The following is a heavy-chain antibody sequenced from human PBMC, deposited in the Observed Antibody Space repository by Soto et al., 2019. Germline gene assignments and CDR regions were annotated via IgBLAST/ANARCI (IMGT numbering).Heavy chain of an antibody. D-gene: IGHD3-10*01. CDR1: GGSFSGYY. CDR3: ARKPHMGYGSGSTIYYYYGMDV. CDR2: INHSGST. J-gene: IGHJ6*02. Sequence: PSETLSLTCDGYGGSFSGYYWSWIRQPPGKGLEWIGEINHSGSTNYNPSLKSRVTISVDTSKNQFSLKLSSVTAADTAVYYCARKPHMGYGSGSTIYYYYGMDVWGQGTTVT. V-gene: IGHV4-34*01.